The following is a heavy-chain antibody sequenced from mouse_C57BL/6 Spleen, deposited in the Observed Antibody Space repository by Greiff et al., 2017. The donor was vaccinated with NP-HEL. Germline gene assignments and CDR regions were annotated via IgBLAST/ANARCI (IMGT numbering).Heavy chain of an antibody. V-gene: IGHV5-17*01. CDR3: ARLYYGNYAYFDV. J-gene: IGHJ1*03. CDR1: GFTFSDYG. CDR2: ISSGSSTI. D-gene: IGHD2-1*01. Sequence: EVKLMESGGGLVKPGGSLKLSCAASGFTFSDYGMHWVRQAPEKGLEWVAYISSGSSTIYYADTVKGRFTISRDNAKNTLFLQMTSLRSEDTAMYYCARLYYGNYAYFDVWGTGTTVTVSS.